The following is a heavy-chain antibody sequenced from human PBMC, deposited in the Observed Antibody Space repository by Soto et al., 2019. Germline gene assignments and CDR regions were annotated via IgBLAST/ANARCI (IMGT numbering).Heavy chain of an antibody. Sequence: QVQLVQSGAEVKKPGSSVNVSCKASGGTFSSYTISWVRQAPGQGLEWMGRIIPILGIANYAQKFQGRVTITADKSTSTAYMELSTLRSEDTAVYYSALSPLTDGAFHLCRQATLVTLSS. D-gene: IGHD2-8*02. CDR3: ALSPLTDGAFHL. V-gene: IGHV1-69*02. CDR1: GGTFSSYT. CDR2: IIPILGIA. J-gene: IGHJ3*01.